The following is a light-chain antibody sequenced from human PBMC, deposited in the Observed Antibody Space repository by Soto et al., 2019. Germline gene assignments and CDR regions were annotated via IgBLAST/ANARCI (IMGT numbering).Light chain of an antibody. CDR2: DVS. CDR1: SSDVGGYNY. V-gene: IGLV2-14*01. J-gene: IGLJ1*01. Sequence: QSVLTQPASVSGSPGQSIAISCIGSSSDVGGYNYVSWHQQHPGKAPKVVIYDVSSRPSGVSDRFSGSKSGNTASLTISGLQAEDEADYYCSSYTSSNTYGFGTGTKVTVL. CDR3: SSYTSSNTYG.